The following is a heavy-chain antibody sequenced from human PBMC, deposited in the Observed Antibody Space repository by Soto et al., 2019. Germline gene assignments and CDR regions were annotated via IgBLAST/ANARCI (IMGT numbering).Heavy chain of an antibody. Sequence: GGSLRLSCAASGFSFGSYALSWVRQAPGKGLEWVSTISGSDGKTFYADSVKGRFSISRDTSQSTLYLQMNSLRADDTAMYYCARWSYLDYWGQGTRVTGS. CDR2: ISGSDGKT. CDR3: ARWSYLDY. CDR1: GFSFGSYA. D-gene: IGHD3-3*01. V-gene: IGHV3-23*01. J-gene: IGHJ4*02.